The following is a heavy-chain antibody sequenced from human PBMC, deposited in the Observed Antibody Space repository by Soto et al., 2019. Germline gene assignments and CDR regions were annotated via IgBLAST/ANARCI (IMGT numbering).Heavy chain of an antibody. D-gene: IGHD3-16*02. Sequence: EVQLLESGGGLVQPGGSLTLSCATSGFTFSSYAMVWVRQAAEKGLEWVASISNNGDTAYYGDSVKGRFTSSRGNSENYMYLQMDGMRADDTALEYCAKSRFFIGAIVTLLDSWGQGTQVTVSS. CDR1: GFTFSSYA. CDR3: AKSRFFIGAIVTLLDS. J-gene: IGHJ4*02. CDR2: ISNNGDTA. V-gene: IGHV3-23*01.